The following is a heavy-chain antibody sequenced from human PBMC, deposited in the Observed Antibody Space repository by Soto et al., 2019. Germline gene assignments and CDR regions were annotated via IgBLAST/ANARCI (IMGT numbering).Heavy chain of an antibody. CDR3: ARIQTVAEYEGESAFCYAMDG. D-gene: IGHD4-17*01. CDR1: GFSLSHRRMG. V-gene: IGHV2-26*01. CDR2: IFCNDEK. J-gene: IGHJ6*02. Sequence: QVTLKQSGPVLVKPTETLTLTCNVSGFSLSHRRMGVSWIRQPPGKALDWLAHIFCNDEKSYSTSLQSRIIISRGTSSTKVVLTITDMDPVDTATYFCARIQTVAEYEGESAFCYAMDGWGEGTTVTVSS.